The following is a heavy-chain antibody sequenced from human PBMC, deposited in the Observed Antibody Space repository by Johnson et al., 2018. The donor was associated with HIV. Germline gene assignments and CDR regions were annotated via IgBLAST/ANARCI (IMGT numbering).Heavy chain of an antibody. CDR3: ARSTGARAAFDI. CDR1: GFTFSSYA. V-gene: IGHV3-30*04. J-gene: IGHJ3*02. CDR2: ISYDGSNK. D-gene: IGHD1-1*01. Sequence: QVQLVESGGGVVQPGRSLRLSCAASGFTFSSYAMHWVRQAPGKGLEWVAVISYDGSNKYYADSVKGRFTIYRDNSKNTRYLQMNSLRAEDTAVYYCARSTGARAAFDIWGQGTMVTVSS.